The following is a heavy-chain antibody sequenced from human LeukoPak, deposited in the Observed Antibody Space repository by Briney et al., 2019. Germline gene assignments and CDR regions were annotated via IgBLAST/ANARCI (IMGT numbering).Heavy chain of an antibody. D-gene: IGHD3-10*01. CDR3: ARQGRRYGSGSYYRT. CDR1: GGSISSGDYY. CDR2: IYYSGST. J-gene: IGHJ5*02. V-gene: IGHV4-30-4*01. Sequence: SETLSLTCTVSGGSISSGDYYWSWIRQPPGKGLEWIGYIYYSGSTYYNPSLKSRVTISADTSKNQFSLKLSSVTAADTAVYYCARQGRRYGSGSYYRTWGQGTLVTVSS.